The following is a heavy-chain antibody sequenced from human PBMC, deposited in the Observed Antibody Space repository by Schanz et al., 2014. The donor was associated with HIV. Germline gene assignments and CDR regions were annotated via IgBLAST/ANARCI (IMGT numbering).Heavy chain of an antibody. J-gene: IGHJ6*02. Sequence: EVQLVESGGGLVKPGGAVRLGGEASGVTGRRDSMNWVRQAPGKGLEWVSAISGGGAGTYYADSVKGRLTISRDNSKNTLYLQMNSLRAEDTAVYYCAREREESIAYCSYSLFFWGQGTAVTVSS. D-gene: IGHD2-15*01. CDR3: AREREESIAYCSYSLFF. CDR1: GVTGRRDS. CDR2: ISGGGAGT. V-gene: IGHV3-23*04.